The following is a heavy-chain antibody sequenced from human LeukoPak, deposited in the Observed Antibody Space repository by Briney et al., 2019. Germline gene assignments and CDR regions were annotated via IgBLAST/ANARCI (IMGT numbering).Heavy chain of an antibody. D-gene: IGHD2-15*01. V-gene: IGHV4-30-4*01. J-gene: IGHJ6*02. CDR3: ARGYCSGGSCYEGPPDYGMDV. CDR2: IYYSGST. CDR1: GGSISSGDYY. Sequence: SETLSLTCTVSGGSISSGDYYWSWIRQPPGKGLEWIGYIYYSGSTYYNPSLKSRVTISVGTSKNQFSLKLSSVTAADTAVYYCARGYCSGGSCYEGPPDYGMDVWGQGTTVTVSS.